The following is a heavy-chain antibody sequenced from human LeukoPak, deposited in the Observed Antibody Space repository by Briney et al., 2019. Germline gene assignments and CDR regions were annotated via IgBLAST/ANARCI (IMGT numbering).Heavy chain of an antibody. Sequence: PSETLSLTCAVYGGSFSGYYWSWIRQPPGKGLEWIGEINHSGATNYNPPLKSRVTISVDTSKNQFSLRLTSVSAADTGVYYCATPTRGGIAVTGTFGHWGQGTQVTVSS. CDR1: GGSFSGYY. CDR2: INHSGAT. V-gene: IGHV4-34*01. CDR3: ATPTRGGIAVTGTFGH. J-gene: IGHJ4*02. D-gene: IGHD6-19*01.